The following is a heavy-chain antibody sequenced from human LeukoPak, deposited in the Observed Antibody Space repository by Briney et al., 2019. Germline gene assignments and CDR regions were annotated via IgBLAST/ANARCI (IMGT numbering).Heavy chain of an antibody. Sequence: GGSLRLSCAASGFTFSSYSFNWVRQAPGKGLEWVSFIGSTTSTIYYADSVKGRFTISRDNAKNSLYLQMNSLRAEDTAVYYCARVMTTVTTIDYWGQGTLVTVSS. CDR2: IGSTTSTI. D-gene: IGHD4-11*01. CDR3: ARVMTTVTTIDY. CDR1: GFTFSSYS. J-gene: IGHJ4*02. V-gene: IGHV3-48*01.